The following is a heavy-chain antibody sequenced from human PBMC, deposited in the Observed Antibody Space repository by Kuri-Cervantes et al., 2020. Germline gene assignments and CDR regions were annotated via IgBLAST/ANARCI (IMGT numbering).Heavy chain of an antibody. Sequence: ASVKVSCKASGYAFTGYYMHWVRQAPGQGLEWMGWINPNSGGTNYAQKFQGRVTMTRDTSISTAYTELSSLRSEDTATYYCARDSIGRGTSGHYYYYYMDVWGKGTTVTVSS. CDR2: INPNSGGT. CDR1: GYAFTGYY. J-gene: IGHJ6*03. CDR3: ARDSIGRGTSGHYYYYYMDV. V-gene: IGHV1-2*02. D-gene: IGHD1-14*01.